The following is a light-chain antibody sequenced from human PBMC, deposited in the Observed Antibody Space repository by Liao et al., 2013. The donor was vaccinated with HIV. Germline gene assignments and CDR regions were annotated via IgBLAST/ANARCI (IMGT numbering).Light chain of an antibody. J-gene: IGLJ3*02. V-gene: IGLV3-21*01. CDR1: NIGGKS. CDR2: NDY. CDR3: QAWDSSTWV. Sequence: SYELAQPPSLSVAPGKTARISCEGDNIGGKSVHWYQQKPGQAPVLVIYNDYDRPSVIPDRFSGSNSGNTATLTISGTQALDEADYYCQAWDSSTWVFGGGTKLTVL.